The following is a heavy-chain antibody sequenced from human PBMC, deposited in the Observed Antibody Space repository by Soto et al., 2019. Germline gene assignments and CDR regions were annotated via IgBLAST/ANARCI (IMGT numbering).Heavy chain of an antibody. CDR1: GYTFTSYA. J-gene: IGHJ4*02. V-gene: IGHV1-3*01. CDR3: ARGGFYSGHDY. Sequence: QVQLVQSGAEVKKPGASVKVSCKASGYTFTSYAMHWVRQAPGQRLEWMGWINAGNGNTKYSQKFQGRFTITRDTSASTAYMELSSLRSEDTAVYYCARGGFYSGHDYWGQGTLVTVSS. CDR2: INAGNGNT. D-gene: IGHD2-21*01.